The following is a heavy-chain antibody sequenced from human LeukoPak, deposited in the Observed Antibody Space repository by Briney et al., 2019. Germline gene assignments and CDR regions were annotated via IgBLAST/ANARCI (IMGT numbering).Heavy chain of an antibody. V-gene: IGHV1-18*01. CDR3: ARVYRLRWREPHFDY. J-gene: IGHJ4*02. CDR2: ISAYNGNT. Sequence: ASVKVSCKASGYTFTSYGISWVRQAPGQGLEWMGWISAYNGNTNYAQKLQGRVTMTTDTSTSTAYMELRSLRSDDTAVYYCARVYRLRWREPHFDYWGQGTLVTVSS. D-gene: IGHD1-14*01. CDR1: GYTFTSYG.